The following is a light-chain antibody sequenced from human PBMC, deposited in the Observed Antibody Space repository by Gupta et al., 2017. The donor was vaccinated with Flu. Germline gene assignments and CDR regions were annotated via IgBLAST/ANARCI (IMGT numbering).Light chain of an antibody. CDR1: SGHSSYA. CDR2: LNSDGSH. J-gene: IGLJ3*02. V-gene: IGLV4-69*01. Sequence: QLALTQSPSASASLGASVKLTCTMSSGHSSYAIAWHQQQPEKGPRYLMKLNSDGSHSKGDGITDRFSGSSSGAERYLTISSLQSEDEADYYCQTWGTGIRVFGGGTKLTVL. CDR3: QTWGTGIRV.